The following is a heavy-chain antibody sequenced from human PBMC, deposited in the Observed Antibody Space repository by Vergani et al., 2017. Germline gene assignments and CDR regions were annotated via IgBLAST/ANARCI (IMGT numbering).Heavy chain of an antibody. CDR1: GGTFSNHV. CDR2: ILPLFGTP. CDR3: ARDGGSGVEVPAAIRSYYYYMDV. J-gene: IGHJ6*03. D-gene: IGHD2-2*01. V-gene: IGHV1-69*01. Sequence: QVQLVQSGAEVKKPGSSVKVSCKSSGGTFSNHVLAWVRQAPGQGLEWMGGILPLFGTPTYAQRFQGRVTITADESTTPAYMELTSLTSEDSAIYYCARDGGSGVEVPAAIRSYYYYMDVWGEGTTVTVSS.